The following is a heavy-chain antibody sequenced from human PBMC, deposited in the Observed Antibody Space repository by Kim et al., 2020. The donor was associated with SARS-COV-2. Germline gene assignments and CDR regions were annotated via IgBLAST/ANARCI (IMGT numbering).Heavy chain of an antibody. V-gene: IGHV4-30-2*05. J-gene: IGHJ6*02. Sequence: SRVTISVDTSKDQFSLKLSSVTAADTAVYYCARDPQLQTVLRPLPYGMDVWGQGTTVTVSS. D-gene: IGHD2-2*01. CDR3: ARDPQLQTVLRPLPYGMDV.